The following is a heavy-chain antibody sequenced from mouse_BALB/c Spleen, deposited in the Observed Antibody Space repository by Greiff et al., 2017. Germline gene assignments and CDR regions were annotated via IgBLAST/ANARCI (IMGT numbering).Heavy chain of an antibody. V-gene: IGHV5-4*02. CDR1: GFTFSDYY. J-gene: IGHJ4*01. D-gene: IGHD2-4*01. Sequence: EVQGVESGGGLVKPGGSLKLSCAASGFTFSDYYMYWVRQTPEKRLEWVATISDGGSYTYYPDSVKGRFTISRDNAKNNLYLQMSSLKSEDTAMYYCAREDYDYDVDYAMDYWGQGTSVTVSS. CDR2: ISDGGSYT. CDR3: AREDYDYDVDYAMDY.